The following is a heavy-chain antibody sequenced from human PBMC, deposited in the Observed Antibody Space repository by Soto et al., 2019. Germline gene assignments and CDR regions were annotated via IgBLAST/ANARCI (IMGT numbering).Heavy chain of an antibody. D-gene: IGHD2-15*01. CDR1: GFTFSSYG. CDR3: ARVPGTARWWDF. Sequence: GGSLRLSCAASGFTFSSYGMHWVRQAPGKGLEWVAVIWYDGSNKYYADSVKGRFTVSRDNAKNTLYLQMNSLRVDDTAVYYCARVPGTARWWDFWGQGTLVTVSS. V-gene: IGHV3-33*01. J-gene: IGHJ4*02. CDR2: IWYDGSNK.